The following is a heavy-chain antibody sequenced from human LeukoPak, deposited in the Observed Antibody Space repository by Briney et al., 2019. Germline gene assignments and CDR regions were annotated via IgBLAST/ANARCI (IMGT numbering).Heavy chain of an antibody. CDR2: ISGSGSSS. D-gene: IGHD3-3*01. Sequence: GGSLRLSCAASGFTFSNYGMSWVRQAPGKGLEWVSAISGSGSSSYYADPVKGRFTISRDNSKNTLYLQINSLRAEDTAIYYCAKDQRTISTFDYWGQGTLVTVSS. J-gene: IGHJ4*02. CDR1: GFTFSNYG. CDR3: AKDQRTISTFDY. V-gene: IGHV3-23*01.